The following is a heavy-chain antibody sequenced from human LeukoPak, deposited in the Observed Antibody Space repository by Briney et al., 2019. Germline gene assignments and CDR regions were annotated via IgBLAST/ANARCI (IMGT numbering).Heavy chain of an antibody. D-gene: IGHD1-1*01. CDR1: GGSISSYY. J-gene: IGHJ4*02. Sequence: SETLSLTCTVSGGSISSYYWSWIRQPPGKGLEWIAYIYYRGSTNYNPSLKSRVTISIDTSKNQFSLKLSSVTAADTAVYYCARRTTGTGPFDYWGQGTLVTVSS. CDR2: IYYRGST. CDR3: ARRTTGTGPFDY. V-gene: IGHV4-59*08.